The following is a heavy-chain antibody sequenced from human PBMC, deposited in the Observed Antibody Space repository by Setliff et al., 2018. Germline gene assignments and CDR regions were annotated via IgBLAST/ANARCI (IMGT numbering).Heavy chain of an antibody. CDR1: GYSFTGYY. V-gene: IGHV1-46*01. CDR3: ARGGMAAAGRKGVFEY. Sequence: ASVKVSCKASGYSFTGYYMHWVRQAPGQGLEWMGIIHTGGGSASYAPRFQGRVTMTSDTSTNTIYMEVNIVRPDDTAIYYCARGGMAAAGRKGVFEYWGQGTLVTVSS. J-gene: IGHJ4*02. CDR2: IHTGGGSA. D-gene: IGHD6-13*01.